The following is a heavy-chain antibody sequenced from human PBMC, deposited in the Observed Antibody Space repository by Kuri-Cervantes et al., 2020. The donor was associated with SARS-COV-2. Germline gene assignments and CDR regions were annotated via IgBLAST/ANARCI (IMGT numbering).Heavy chain of an antibody. CDR3: ARAGKGGYSYYYYMDV. CDR2: IAYTSTYT. V-gene: IGHV3-11*06. J-gene: IGHJ6*03. Sequence: GESLKISCVASGFAFGDFYMSWIRQAPGKGLEWVSYIAYTSTYTNYADSVKGRFTISRDNAKNSLYLQMNSLRAEDTAVYYCARAGKGGYSYYYYMDVWGKGPTVTVSS. CDR1: GFAFGDFY. D-gene: IGHD3-10*01.